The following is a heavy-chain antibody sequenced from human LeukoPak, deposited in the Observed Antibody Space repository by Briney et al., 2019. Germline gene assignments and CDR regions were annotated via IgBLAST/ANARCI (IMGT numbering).Heavy chain of an antibody. CDR1: GFTFSSYA. CDR3: AKDRSYSGLVTASLDY. D-gene: IGHD1-26*01. J-gene: IGHJ4*02. Sequence: PGGSLRLSCAPSGFTFSSYAMTWVRQAPGKGLEWVSTISGSGGNTYYADSVKGRFTISRDNSKDTLYLQMNSLRAEDTAVYYCAKDRSYSGLVTASLDYWGRGTLVTVS. V-gene: IGHV3-23*01. CDR2: ISGSGGNT.